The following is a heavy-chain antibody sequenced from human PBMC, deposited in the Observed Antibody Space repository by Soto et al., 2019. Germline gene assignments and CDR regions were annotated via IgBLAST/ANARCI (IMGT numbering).Heavy chain of an antibody. J-gene: IGHJ3*02. CDR3: AHRYTGYSSGWYVGDAFDI. CDR2: IFWDDDK. D-gene: IGHD6-19*01. CDR1: GFSLSTSGVG. V-gene: IGHV2-5*02. Sequence: QITLKESGPTLVKPTQTLTLTCTFSGFSLSTSGVGVGWVRQPPRKALEWLAFIFWDDDKRYSTSLKSRLTFTKDTTKSQVVLTMTNMDPVDTATYYCAHRYTGYSSGWYVGDAFDICSQGTMVTVSS.